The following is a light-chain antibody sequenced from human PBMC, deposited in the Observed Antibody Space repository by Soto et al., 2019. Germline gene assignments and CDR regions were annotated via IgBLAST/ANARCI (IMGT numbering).Light chain of an antibody. CDR3: QTWFPGPPWV. J-gene: IGLJ3*02. CDR2: VNSDGSH. CDR1: SGHSTYA. V-gene: IGLV4-69*01. Sequence: QLVLTQSPSASASLGASVKLTCTLTSGHSTYAIAWHQQQPEKGPRYLMKVNSDGSHSKGDGIPDRFSGSSSGAERYLTISSLQSGDEADYSCQTWFPGPPWVFGGGTNLTVL.